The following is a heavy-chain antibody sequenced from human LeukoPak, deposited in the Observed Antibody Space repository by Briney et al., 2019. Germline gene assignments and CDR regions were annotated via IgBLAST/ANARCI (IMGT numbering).Heavy chain of an antibody. D-gene: IGHD2-2*02. CDR2: INHSGST. CDR1: GGSFSGYY. J-gene: IGHJ5*02. V-gene: IGHV4-34*01. Sequence: SETLSLTCAVYGGSFSGYYWSWIRQPPGKGLEWIGEINHSGSTNYNPSLKSRATISVDTSKNQFSLKLSSVTAADTAVYYCARGSLCSSTSCYRTYNWFDPWGQGTLVTVSS. CDR3: ARGSLCSSTSCYRTYNWFDP.